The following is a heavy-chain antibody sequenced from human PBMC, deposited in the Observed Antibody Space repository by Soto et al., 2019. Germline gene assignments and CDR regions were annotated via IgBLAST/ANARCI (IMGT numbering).Heavy chain of an antibody. Sequence: SETLSLTCTVSGGSISSYYWSWIRQPPGKGLEWIGYIYYSGSTNYNPSLKSRVTISVDTSKNQFSLKLSSVTAADTAVYYCAGTEKYYDILTGYYTLGYHYGMDVWGQGTTVT. CDR3: AGTEKYYDILTGYYTLGYHYGMDV. J-gene: IGHJ6*02. CDR2: IYYSGST. V-gene: IGHV4-59*08. D-gene: IGHD3-9*01. CDR1: GGSISSYY.